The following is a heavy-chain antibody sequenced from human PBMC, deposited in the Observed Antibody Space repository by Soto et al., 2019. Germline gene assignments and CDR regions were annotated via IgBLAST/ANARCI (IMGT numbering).Heavy chain of an antibody. CDR1: RFTFTDFH. CDR3: ARGRDYFDS. CDR2: IHPFGLTI. J-gene: IGHJ4*02. V-gene: IGHV3-11*01. Sequence: QVQLVESGGGLFKPGGSLRLSCAASRFTFTDFHMTWIRQAPGKGLEWVSSIHPFGLTIDYADSVKGRFTISRDNAKNSLYLQMNSLRPDDTAVYYWARGRDYFDSWGQGSLGTVSS.